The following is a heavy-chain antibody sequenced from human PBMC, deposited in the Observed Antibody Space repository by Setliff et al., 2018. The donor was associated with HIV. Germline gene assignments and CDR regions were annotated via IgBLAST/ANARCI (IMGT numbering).Heavy chain of an antibody. D-gene: IGHD1-1*01. CDR1: GGSISSYY. J-gene: IGHJ4*02. V-gene: IGHV4-4*07. Sequence: SETLSLTCTVSGGSISSYYWSWIRQPAGKGLEWIGHIYISGSTNYNPSFKGRVSISVDTPKNQFSLKLRSVTAADTAVYYCAQLGMVDDFDYWGQGTLVTVSS. CDR3: AQLGMVDDFDY. CDR2: IYISGST.